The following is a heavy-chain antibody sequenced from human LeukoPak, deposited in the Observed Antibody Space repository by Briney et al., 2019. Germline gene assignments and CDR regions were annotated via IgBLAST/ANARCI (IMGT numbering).Heavy chain of an antibody. CDR3: ASPYDPRSY. Sequence: GGSLRLSCAASGFTFSSSSMNWVRQAPGKGLEWISYISSSGTTIHYADSVRGRFSISRDNAKNSLYLQMNSLRAEDTAVYYCASPYDPRSYWGQGTLVTVSS. V-gene: IGHV3-48*01. CDR2: ISSSGTTI. D-gene: IGHD3-22*01. CDR1: GFTFSSSS. J-gene: IGHJ4*02.